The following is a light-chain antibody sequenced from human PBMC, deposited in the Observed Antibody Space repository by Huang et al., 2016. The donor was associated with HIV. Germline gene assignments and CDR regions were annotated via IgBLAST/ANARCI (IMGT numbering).Light chain of an antibody. CDR3: QKYNSAPRT. CDR2: AAS. CDR1: LGIGNS. V-gene: IGKV1-27*01. J-gene: IGKJ1*01. Sequence: DIQMTQSPSSLSASVGDRVTITCRASLGIGNSLAWYQQRPGKVPKLRIYAASTFQPGVPSRFSGSGSGTDFTLTISSLQPEDVATYYCQKYNSAPRTFGQGTKVEIE.